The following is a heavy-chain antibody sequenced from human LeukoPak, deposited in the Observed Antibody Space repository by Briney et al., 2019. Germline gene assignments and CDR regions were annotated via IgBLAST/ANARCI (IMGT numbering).Heavy chain of an antibody. CDR2: ISGSGGST. CDR1: GFTFSSYA. Sequence: GGSLRLSCAASGFTFSSYAMSWVRQAPGKGLEWVSAISGSGGSTYYADSVKGRFTISRDNSKNTLYLQMNGLRAEDTAVYYCATHKVGAIYGNFDYWGQGTLVTVSS. D-gene: IGHD1-26*01. V-gene: IGHV3-23*01. CDR3: ATHKVGAIYGNFDY. J-gene: IGHJ4*02.